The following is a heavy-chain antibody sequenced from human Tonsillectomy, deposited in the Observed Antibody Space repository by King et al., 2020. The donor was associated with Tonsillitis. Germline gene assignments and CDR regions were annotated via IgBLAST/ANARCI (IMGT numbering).Heavy chain of an antibody. CDR1: GGSISSTSYY. D-gene: IGHD6-13*01. J-gene: IGHJ2*01. Sequence: QLQESGPGLVKPSQTLSLTCTFSGGSISSTSYYWSWIRQPAGKGLEWIGRIYTSGDTNYSPSLKSRVTMSVDTSKNQFSLRLSSVTAADTAVYYCARDPYSSSWTVRYFDLWGRGTLVTVSS. CDR3: ARDPYSSSWTVRYFDL. CDR2: IYTSGDT. V-gene: IGHV4-61*02.